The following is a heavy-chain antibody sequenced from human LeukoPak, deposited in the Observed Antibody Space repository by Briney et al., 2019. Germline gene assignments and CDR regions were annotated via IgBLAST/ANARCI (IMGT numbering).Heavy chain of an antibody. CDR2: IYYSGST. CDR1: GGSISSYY. CDR3: ARARMGSSWYQGYFDY. V-gene: IGHV4-59*01. D-gene: IGHD6-13*01. Sequence: SETLSLTCTVSGGSISSYYWSWIRQPPGKGLEWIGYIYYSGSTNYNPSLKSRVTISVDTSKNQFSLKLSSVTAADTAVYYCARARMGSSWYQGYFDYWGQGTLVTVSS. J-gene: IGHJ4*02.